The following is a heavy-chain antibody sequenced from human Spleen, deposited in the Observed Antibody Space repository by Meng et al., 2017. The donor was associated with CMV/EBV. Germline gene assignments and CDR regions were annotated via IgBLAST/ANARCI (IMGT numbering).Heavy chain of an antibody. CDR3: ARDRGGLDY. Sequence: VPRTASGPGLCQPSHTLSLTCPVSGGSIRSGDYYGCWVRQPPGKGLEWIGYIYYSGSTYYNPSLKSRVTISVDTSKNQFSLKLSSVTAADTAVYYCARDRGGLDYWGQGTLVTVSS. D-gene: IGHD2-15*01. V-gene: IGHV4-30-4*08. CDR1: GGSIRSGDYY. J-gene: IGHJ4*02. CDR2: IYYSGST.